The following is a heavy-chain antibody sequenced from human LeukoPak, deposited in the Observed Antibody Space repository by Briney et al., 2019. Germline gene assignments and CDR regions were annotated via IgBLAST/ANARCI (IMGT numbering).Heavy chain of an antibody. D-gene: IGHD2/OR15-2a*01. Sequence: PSETLSLTCTVSGASISSSSYYWGWIRQPPGKGLEWIGSIYYSGSTYYNPSLKSRVTISVDTSKNQFSLKLSSVTAADTAIYYCARLLSIADAFDIWGQGTMVTVSS. CDR1: GASISSSSYY. J-gene: IGHJ3*02. CDR2: IYYSGST. CDR3: ARLLSIADAFDI. V-gene: IGHV4-39*01.